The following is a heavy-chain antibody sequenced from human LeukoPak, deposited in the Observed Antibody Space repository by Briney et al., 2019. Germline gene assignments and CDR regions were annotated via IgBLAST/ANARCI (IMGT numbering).Heavy chain of an antibody. Sequence: GGSLRLSCAASGFTFSNAWMSWVRQAPGKGLEWVTFIRYDGSTKYYTDSVKGRFTISRDNYKNTLYLQMNSLRAEDTAVYYCARVTIFGKGSDYWGQGTLVTVSS. V-gene: IGHV3-30*02. CDR3: ARVTIFGKGSDY. D-gene: IGHD3-3*01. CDR2: IRYDGSTK. J-gene: IGHJ4*02. CDR1: GFTFSNAW.